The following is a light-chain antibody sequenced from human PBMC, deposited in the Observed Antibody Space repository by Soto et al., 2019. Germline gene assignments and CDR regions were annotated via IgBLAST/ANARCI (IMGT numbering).Light chain of an antibody. CDR2: KAS. CDR1: QSISNS. CDR3: RQYVSYPVT. Sequence: DIQMTQSPSTLSASVGDRVTITCRASQSISNSLAWYQQKPGKAPNLLIYKASSLESGVPSRFSGSGSGTESTLTISSLQPDDFPTYCCRQYVSYPVTFGGGTKVEMK. J-gene: IGKJ4*01. V-gene: IGKV1-5*03.